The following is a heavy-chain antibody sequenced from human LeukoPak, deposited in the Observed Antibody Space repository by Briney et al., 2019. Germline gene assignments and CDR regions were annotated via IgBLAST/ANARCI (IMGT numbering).Heavy chain of an antibody. J-gene: IGHJ3*02. CDR2: ISYDGSNK. V-gene: IGHV3-30*04. CDR1: GFTFSSYA. D-gene: IGHD3-10*01. Sequence: GGSLRLSCAASGFTFSSYAMHWGRQAPGKGLEWVAVISYDGSNKYYADSVKGRFTISRDNSKNTLYLQMNRLRAEDTAVYYCARGGGMVRGVNAFDIWGQGTMVTVSS. CDR3: ARGGGMVRGVNAFDI.